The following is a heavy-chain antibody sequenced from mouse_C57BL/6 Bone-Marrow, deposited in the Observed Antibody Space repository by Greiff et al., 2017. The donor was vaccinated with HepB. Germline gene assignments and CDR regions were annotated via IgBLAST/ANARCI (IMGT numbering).Heavy chain of an antibody. CDR1: GYSITSGYY. CDR3: ARVPVYYFDY. J-gene: IGHJ2*01. Sequence: EVQRVESGPGLVKPSQSLSLTCSVTGYSITSGYYWNWIRQFPGNKLEWMGYISYDGSNNYNPSLKNRISITRDTSKNQFFLKLNSVTTEDTATYYCARVPVYYFDYWGQGTTLTVSS. CDR2: ISYDGSN. V-gene: IGHV3-6*01.